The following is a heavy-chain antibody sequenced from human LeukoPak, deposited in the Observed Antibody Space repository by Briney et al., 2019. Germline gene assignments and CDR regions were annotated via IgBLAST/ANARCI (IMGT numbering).Heavy chain of an antibody. V-gene: IGHV1-2*02. D-gene: IGHD4-17*01. Sequence: ASVKVSCKASGYTFTGYYMHWVRQAPGQGLEWMGWINPNSGGTNYAQKFQGRVTMTRDTSISTAYMELSRLRSDDTAVYYCATDYGVNDAFDIWGQGTMVTVSS. CDR2: INPNSGGT. J-gene: IGHJ3*02. CDR1: GYTFTGYY. CDR3: ATDYGVNDAFDI.